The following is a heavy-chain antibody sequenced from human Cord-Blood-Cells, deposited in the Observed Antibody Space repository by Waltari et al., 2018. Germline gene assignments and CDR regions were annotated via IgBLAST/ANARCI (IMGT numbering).Heavy chain of an antibody. J-gene: IGHJ5*02. CDR3: ARLNGNWFDP. Sequence: QLQLQESGPGLVQPSETLSLTCTVSGGSISSSSYYCGWTRQPPGKGLEWIGSIYYSGSTYYNPSLKSRVTISVDTSKNQFSLKLSSVTAADTAVYYCARLNGNWFDPWGQGTLVTVSS. D-gene: IGHD2-8*01. CDR1: GGSISSSSYY. V-gene: IGHV4-39*01. CDR2: IYYSGST.